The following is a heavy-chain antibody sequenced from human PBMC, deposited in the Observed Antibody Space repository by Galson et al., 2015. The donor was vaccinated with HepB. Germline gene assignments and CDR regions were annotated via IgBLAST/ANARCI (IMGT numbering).Heavy chain of an antibody. Sequence: SLRLSCAASGFSVSFNYMGWARQAPGKGLEWVSIIYSGGTTKYADSVEGRFTISRDNSKNMLYLQMSSLRVEDTAVYFCARGRLGYCSSSSCPHFDNWGQGTLVTVSS. CDR1: GFSVSFNY. V-gene: IGHV3-53*01. J-gene: IGHJ4*02. CDR3: ARGRLGYCSSSSCPHFDN. CDR2: IYSGGTT. D-gene: IGHD2-2*01.